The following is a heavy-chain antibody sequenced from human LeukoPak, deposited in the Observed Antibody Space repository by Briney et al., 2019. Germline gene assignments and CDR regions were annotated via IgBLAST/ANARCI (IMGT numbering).Heavy chain of an antibody. J-gene: IGHJ4*02. CDR3: ARGVYIAAAQYGY. D-gene: IGHD6-13*01. CDR1: GGSISSYY. Sequence: SETLSLTCTVSGGSISSYYWSWIRQRPGKGLEGIGYIYYSGTTNYNPSLKTRVTISVDTSKNQFSLNLSSVTAADTAVYYCARGVYIAAAQYGYWGQGTLVTVSS. CDR2: IYYSGTT. V-gene: IGHV4-59*01.